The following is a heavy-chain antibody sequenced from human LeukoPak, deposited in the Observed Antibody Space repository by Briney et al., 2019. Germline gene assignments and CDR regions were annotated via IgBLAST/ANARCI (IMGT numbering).Heavy chain of an antibody. CDR2: TSHDGGIK. CDR3: AKDLQDIVVVPAAIGLGY. CDR1: GFTFNIYA. V-gene: IGHV3-30-3*01. J-gene: IGHJ4*02. D-gene: IGHD2-2*01. Sequence: PGRSLRLSCAASGFTFNIYAMHWVRQAPGKGLEWVAVTSHDGGIKFYADSVKGRFTISRDNAKNSLYLQMNSLRVEDTAVYYCAKDLQDIVVVPAAIGLGYWGQGTLVTVSS.